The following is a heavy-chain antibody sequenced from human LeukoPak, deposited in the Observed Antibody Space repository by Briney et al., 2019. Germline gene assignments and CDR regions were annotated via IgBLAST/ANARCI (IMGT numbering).Heavy chain of an antibody. Sequence: GGSLRLSCAVSGFTVSSNSMSWVRQAPGKGLEWVSVIYSGGSTYYADSVKGRFTISRDNSKNTLYLQMNSLRAEDTAVYYCARAGRGMVRDYYYYGMDVWGQGTTVTVSS. CDR3: ARAGRGMVRDYYYYGMDV. D-gene: IGHD3-10*01. J-gene: IGHJ6*02. V-gene: IGHV3-53*01. CDR2: IYSGGST. CDR1: GFTVSSNS.